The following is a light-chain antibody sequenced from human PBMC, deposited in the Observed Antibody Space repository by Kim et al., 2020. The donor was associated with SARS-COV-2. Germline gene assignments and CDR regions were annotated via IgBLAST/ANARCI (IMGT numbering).Light chain of an antibody. Sequence: GQSVSISCSGSTSNVATTTVNWYQQFPGTAPKLLIYLENRRPSGVPDRFSGSRSGTTASLAISDLRSEDEADYHCASWDDSLNAWVFGGGTKLTVL. CDR3: ASWDDSLNAWV. J-gene: IGLJ3*02. CDR2: LEN. CDR1: TSNVATTT. V-gene: IGLV1-44*01.